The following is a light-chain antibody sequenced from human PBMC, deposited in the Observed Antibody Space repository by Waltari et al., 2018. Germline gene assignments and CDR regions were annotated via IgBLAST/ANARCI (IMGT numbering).Light chain of an antibody. J-gene: IGKJ2*01. CDR3: RQGTHWPYT. CDR2: KVS. V-gene: IGKV2-30*01. Sequence: DVVMTQSPLSLPVTLGQAASISCRSSQSLVYSDGNTHLNWFQQRPGQSPRRLIYKVSSRDSGVAYRFSGSGSGTDFTLRISRVEAEDVGIYYCRQGTHWPYTFGQGTKLEIK. CDR1: QSLVYSDGNTH.